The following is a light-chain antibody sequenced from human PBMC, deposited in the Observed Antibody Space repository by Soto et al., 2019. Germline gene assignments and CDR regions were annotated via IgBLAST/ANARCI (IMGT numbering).Light chain of an antibody. CDR2: ENS. V-gene: IGLV1-51*02. J-gene: IGLJ1*01. CDR1: SSNIGNTY. Sequence: QSVLTQPPSVSAAPGQKVTISCFGSSSNIGNTYVSWYQQLPETAPKLLIYENSKRPSGIPDRFSGSKSGTSATLDITGLQTGDEADYYCGTWDSNLNADVFGTGTKLTVL. CDR3: GTWDSNLNADV.